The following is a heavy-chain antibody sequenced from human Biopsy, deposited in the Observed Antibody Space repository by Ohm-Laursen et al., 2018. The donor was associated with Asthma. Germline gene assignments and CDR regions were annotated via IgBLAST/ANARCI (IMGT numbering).Heavy chain of an antibody. J-gene: IGHJ4*02. V-gene: IGHV3-30*18. CDR3: AKEVFPGWELRRGPDS. D-gene: IGHD1-26*01. CDR1: GFSFSNYG. Sequence: SLRLSCAASGFSFSNYGMHWVRQAPGKGLDWVAVISFDGTNRNYTDSVKGRFTIARDNSRNTLHLEMNSLRAEDTAVYFCAKEVFPGWELRRGPDSWGQGTLVTVSS. CDR2: ISFDGTNR.